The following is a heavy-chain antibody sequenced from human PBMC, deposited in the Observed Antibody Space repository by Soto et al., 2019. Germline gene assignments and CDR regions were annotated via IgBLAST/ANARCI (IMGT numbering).Heavy chain of an antibody. D-gene: IGHD3-10*01. V-gene: IGHV1-69*02. CDR1: GGTFSSYT. CDR2: IIPILGIA. CDR3: ASLMVRGVDYFDY. J-gene: IGHJ4*02. Sequence: QVQLVQSGAEVKKPGSSVKVSCKASGGTFSSYTISWVRQAPGQGLEWMGRIIPILGIANYAQKFQGRVTITADKATSTAYMELSSLRSEDTAVYYCASLMVRGVDYFDYWGQGTLVTVSS.